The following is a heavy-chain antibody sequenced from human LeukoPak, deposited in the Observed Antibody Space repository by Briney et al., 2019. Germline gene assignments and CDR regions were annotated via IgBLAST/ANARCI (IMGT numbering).Heavy chain of an antibody. J-gene: IGHJ4*02. Sequence: GASVKVSCKASGGTFSSYAISWVRQAPGQGLEWMGGIIPIFGTANYAQKFQGRVTITTDESTSTAFMELSSLRSEDTAVYYCAILTGYLHFDYWGQGTLVTVSS. D-gene: IGHD3-9*01. CDR2: IIPIFGTA. CDR3: AILTGYLHFDY. CDR1: GGTFSSYA. V-gene: IGHV1-69*05.